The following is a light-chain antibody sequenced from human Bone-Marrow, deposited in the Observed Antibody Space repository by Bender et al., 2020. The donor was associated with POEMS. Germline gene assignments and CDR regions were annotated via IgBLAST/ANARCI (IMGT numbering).Light chain of an antibody. Sequence: QSLLTQPPSVSGAPGQRVTISCTGTSSNVGAGYDVHWYKQLPGTAPKVLISGNSNRPSGVPDRFSGSKSGNTASLTISGLQAEDEADYYCCSYAGSSTPWVFGGGTKLTVL. J-gene: IGLJ3*02. V-gene: IGLV1-40*01. CDR2: GNS. CDR1: SSNVGAGYD. CDR3: CSYAGSSTPWV.